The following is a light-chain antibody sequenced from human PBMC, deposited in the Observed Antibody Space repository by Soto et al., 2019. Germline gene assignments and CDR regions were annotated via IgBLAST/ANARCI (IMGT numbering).Light chain of an antibody. J-gene: IGKJ1*01. CDR3: QQYGSSPWT. CDR2: DAS. CDR1: QYVSSF. V-gene: IGKV3-11*01. Sequence: EIVLTQSPATLSLSPGERATLSCRASQYVSSFLAWYQQKAGQAPRLLIYDASHRATGIPARFSGSGSGTDFTLTINSLEPEDFAVYYCQQYGSSPWTFGQGTKVDIK.